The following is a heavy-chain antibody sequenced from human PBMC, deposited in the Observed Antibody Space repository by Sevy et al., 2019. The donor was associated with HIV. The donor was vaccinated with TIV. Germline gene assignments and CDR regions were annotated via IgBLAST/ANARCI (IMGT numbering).Heavy chain of an antibody. V-gene: IGHV1-18*01. CDR1: GYTFTSYG. CDR2: ISAYNGNT. J-gene: IGHJ3*02. D-gene: IGHD6-6*01. Sequence: ASVKVSCKASGYTFTSYGISWVRQAPGQGLEWMGWISAYNGNTNYAQKLQGRVTMTTDTSTGTAYMELRSLRSDDTAVYYCARAQGPIAARRYAFDIWGQGTMVTVSS. CDR3: ARAQGPIAARRYAFDI.